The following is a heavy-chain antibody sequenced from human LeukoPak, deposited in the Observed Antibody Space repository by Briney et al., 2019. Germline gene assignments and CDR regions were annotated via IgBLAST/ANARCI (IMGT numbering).Heavy chain of an antibody. J-gene: IGHJ4*02. CDR2: ISYDGSNK. CDR3: ARDAYGFYYFDY. Sequence: GGSLRLSCAASGFTFSDYYMSWIRQAPGKGLEWVAVISYDGSNKYYADSVKGRFTISRDNSKNTLYLQMNSLRAEDTAVYYCARDAYGFYYFDYWGQGTLVTVSS. CDR1: GFTFSDYY. D-gene: IGHD4-17*01. V-gene: IGHV3-30-3*01.